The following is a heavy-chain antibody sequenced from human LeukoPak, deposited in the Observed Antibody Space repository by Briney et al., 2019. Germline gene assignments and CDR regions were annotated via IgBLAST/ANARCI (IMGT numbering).Heavy chain of an antibody. CDR2: IWSDGSNR. V-gene: IGHV3-33*06. CDR3: AKDAQRGFDYSDSLDN. J-gene: IGHJ4*02. CDR1: GFTFIHYG. D-gene: IGHD4-11*01. Sequence: GRSLRLSCATSGFTFIHYGMHWVRQAPGKGLEWVAVIWSDGSNRYYGDPVKGRFTIAIDNFQRTVYLQMNSLRAEDTAVYYCAKDAQRGFDYSDSLDNWGQGTLVTVSS.